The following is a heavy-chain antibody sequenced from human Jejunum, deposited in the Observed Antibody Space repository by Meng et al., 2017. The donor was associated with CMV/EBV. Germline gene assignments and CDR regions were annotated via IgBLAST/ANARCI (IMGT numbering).Heavy chain of an antibody. Sequence: YLVQSGTEVEKPXRSMKASCKTSGYRFSDYGISWLRQAPGQGLEWMGRIAYNGNTEYSEKFQGRLSMSRDTSTTTAYMELRTLRSDDTAVYYCARERAQYHNWNYFDDWGQGNLVTVSS. J-gene: IGHJ4*02. CDR1: GYRFSDYG. CDR3: ARERAQYHNWNYFDD. V-gene: IGHV1-18*01. CDR2: IAYNGNT. D-gene: IGHD1-20*01.